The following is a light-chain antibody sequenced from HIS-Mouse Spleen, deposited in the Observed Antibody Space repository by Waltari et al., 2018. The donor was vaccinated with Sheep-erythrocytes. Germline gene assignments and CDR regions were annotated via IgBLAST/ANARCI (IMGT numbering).Light chain of an antibody. CDR2: EVS. Sequence: QSALTQPPSASGSPGPSVPISCPGTTRDVGGSNSFSWYQQHPGKAPKLMIYEVSKRPSGVPDRFSGSKSGNTASLTVSGLQAEDEADYYCSSYAGSNNWVFGGGTKLTVL. CDR3: SSYAGSNNWV. J-gene: IGLJ3*02. V-gene: IGLV2-8*01. CDR1: TRDVGGSNS.